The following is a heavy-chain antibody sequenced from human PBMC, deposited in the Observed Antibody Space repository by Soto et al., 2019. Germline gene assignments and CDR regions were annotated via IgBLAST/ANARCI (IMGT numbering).Heavy chain of an antibody. V-gene: IGHV3-48*02. Sequence: GGSLRLSCVASGFSFSNYNMNWVRQAPGKGLEWLSYISSDNITKYYADSVRGRFTISRDSAKNSLYLQMNSLRDEDTAVCFCARNVDLWGQGTMVTVSS. CDR3: ARNVDL. D-gene: IGHD2-21*01. CDR1: GFSFSNYN. J-gene: IGHJ3*01. CDR2: ISSDNITK.